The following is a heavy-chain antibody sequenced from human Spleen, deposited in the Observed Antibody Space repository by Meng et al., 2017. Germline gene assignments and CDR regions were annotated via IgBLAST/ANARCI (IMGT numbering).Heavy chain of an antibody. CDR3: AKDKAGYSSGWYWAFDI. CDR1: GFTFADYG. Sequence: SLKISCAASGFTFADYGMTWVRQAPGKGLEWVSGISWNSGSIGYADSVKGRFTISRDNAKNSLYLQMNSLRAEDTALYYCAKDKAGYSSGWYWAFDIWGQGTMVTVSS. D-gene: IGHD6-19*01. CDR2: ISWNSGSI. J-gene: IGHJ3*02. V-gene: IGHV3-9*01.